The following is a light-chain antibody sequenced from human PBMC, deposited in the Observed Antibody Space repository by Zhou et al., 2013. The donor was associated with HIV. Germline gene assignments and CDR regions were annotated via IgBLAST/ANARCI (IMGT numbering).Light chain of an antibody. CDR2: DAS. V-gene: IGKV3-11*01. CDR3: QYYDPSPLFT. J-gene: IGKJ3*01. CDR1: QNVYNY. Sequence: EIVLTQSPATLSLSPGDRATLSCRASQNVYNYLAWYQQKPGQAPRLLIYDASSRTTGIPARFGGTGSGTDFTLTISSLEPEDFAVYYCQYYDPSPLFTFGPGTKVEI.